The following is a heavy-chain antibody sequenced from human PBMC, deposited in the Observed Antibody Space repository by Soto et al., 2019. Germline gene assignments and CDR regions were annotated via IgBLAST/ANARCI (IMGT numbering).Heavy chain of an antibody. J-gene: IGHJ6*02. CDR2: ISAYNGNT. D-gene: IGHD6-6*01. V-gene: IGHV1-18*04. Sequence: ASVKVSCKASGYTFTSYGISWVRQAPGQGLEWMGWISAYNGNTNYAQKLQGRVTMTTDTSTSTAYMELRSLRSDDTAVYYCARGAARRPDYYYYGMDVWGQGTTVTVSS. CDR3: ARGAARRPDYYYYGMDV. CDR1: GYTFTSYG.